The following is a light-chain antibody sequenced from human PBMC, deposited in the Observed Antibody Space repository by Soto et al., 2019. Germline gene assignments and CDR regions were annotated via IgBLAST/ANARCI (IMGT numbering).Light chain of an antibody. V-gene: IGKV1D-12*01. Sequence: DIQMTQSPSSVFASVGDRVIISCRASRAISSWLAWYQQKPGKAPKLLIYAASRLQSGVPSRFSGSGSGTDFTLTISNLQPEDFATYYCQQADSFPLTFGGGTKVEIK. J-gene: IGKJ4*01. CDR1: RAISSW. CDR3: QQADSFPLT. CDR2: AAS.